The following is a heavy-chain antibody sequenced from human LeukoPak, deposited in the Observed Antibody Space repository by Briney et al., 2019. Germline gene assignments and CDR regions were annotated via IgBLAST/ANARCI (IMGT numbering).Heavy chain of an antibody. CDR1: GFTFSPYA. CDR3: AGARIGVAAAGLDY. Sequence: GRSLRLSCAASGFTFSPYAMHWVRQAPGKGLEWVAVISYDGSNEYYADSVKGRFTISRDNSKNTLYLQMNSLRTEDTALYYCAGARIGVAAAGLDYWGQGTLVTVSS. D-gene: IGHD6-13*01. V-gene: IGHV3-30-3*01. J-gene: IGHJ4*02. CDR2: ISYDGSNE.